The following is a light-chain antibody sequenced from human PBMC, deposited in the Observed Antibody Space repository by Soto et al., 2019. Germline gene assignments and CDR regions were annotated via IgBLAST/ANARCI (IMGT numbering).Light chain of an antibody. CDR1: QTVGSW. CDR3: QQYNNYSNT. CDR2: DAS. V-gene: IGKV1-5*01. Sequence: DIQMTQSPSTLSASVGDRVTITCRASQTVGSWLAWYQQKPGKAPKLLIYDASGLQSGVPSRFSGSGSGTEFTLTISSLQPDDFATYYCQQYNNYSNTFGQGTKVDIK. J-gene: IGKJ1*01.